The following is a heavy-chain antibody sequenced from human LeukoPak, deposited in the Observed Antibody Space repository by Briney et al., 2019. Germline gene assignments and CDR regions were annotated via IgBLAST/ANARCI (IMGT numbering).Heavy chain of an antibody. D-gene: IGHD6-19*01. CDR3: ARVSVAGLGDY. J-gene: IGHJ4*02. Sequence: GGSLRLSCAASGFTFSNFWMDWVRQAPGKGLEWVANIKQDGSERYYVDSVKGRFTISRDNAKNSPYLQMNSLRAEDTAVYYCARVSVAGLGDYWGQGTLVTVSS. CDR1: GFTFSNFW. V-gene: IGHV3-7*01. CDR2: IKQDGSER.